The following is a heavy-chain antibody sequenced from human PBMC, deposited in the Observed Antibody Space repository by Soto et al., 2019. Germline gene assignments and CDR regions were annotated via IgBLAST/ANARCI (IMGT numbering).Heavy chain of an antibody. Sequence: ASLKVSCKASGYTFTSYGISWVRQAPGQGLEWMGWISVYNGNTNYAQKLQGRVTMTTDTSTSTAYMELRSLRSDDTAVYYCARAGYYYGSGSYRYYFDYWGQGTLVTVSS. CDR3: ARAGYYYGSGSYRYYFDY. J-gene: IGHJ4*02. D-gene: IGHD3-10*01. CDR2: ISVYNGNT. CDR1: GYTFTSYG. V-gene: IGHV1-18*01.